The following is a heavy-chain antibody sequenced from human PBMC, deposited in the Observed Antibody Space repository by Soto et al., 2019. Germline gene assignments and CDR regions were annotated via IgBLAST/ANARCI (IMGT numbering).Heavy chain of an antibody. CDR3: ARGYSSSPIWFDP. Sequence: PSETLSLTCAVSGGSISSGGYSWSWIRQPPGKGLEWIGYIYHSGSTYYNPSLKSRVTISVDRSKNQFSLKLSSVTAADTAVYYCARGYSSSPIWFDPWGQGTPVTVSS. CDR2: IYHSGST. J-gene: IGHJ5*02. CDR1: GGSISSGGYS. D-gene: IGHD6-6*01. V-gene: IGHV4-30-2*01.